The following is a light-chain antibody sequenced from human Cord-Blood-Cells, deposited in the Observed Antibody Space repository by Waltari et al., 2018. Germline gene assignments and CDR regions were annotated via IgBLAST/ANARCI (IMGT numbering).Light chain of an antibody. J-gene: IGLJ1*01. V-gene: IGLV1-40*01. CDR3: QSYDSSLSGYV. CDR2: GNS. CDR1: SSNIGAGYD. Sequence: QSVLTQPPSVSGAPGQRVTISCTGSSSNIGAGYDVHWYQQLPGTAPKLLIYGNSNRPSRVPDRFSRAKSGTSASLAITGLQAEDEADYYCQSYDSSLSGYVFGTGTKVTVL.